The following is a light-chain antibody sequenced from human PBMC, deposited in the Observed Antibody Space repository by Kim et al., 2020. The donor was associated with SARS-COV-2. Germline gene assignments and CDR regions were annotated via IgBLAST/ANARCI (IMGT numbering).Light chain of an antibody. Sequence: GKTVTIACTRSSGSIDDNDVQWYQQRPGGVPTTVIYEDDQRPSGVSDRFSGSIDSSSNSASLTISGLRTEDEADYYCQSYNRDNVIFGGGTQLTVL. V-gene: IGLV6-57*03. CDR1: SGSIDDND. CDR3: QSYNRDNVI. CDR2: EDD. J-gene: IGLJ2*01.